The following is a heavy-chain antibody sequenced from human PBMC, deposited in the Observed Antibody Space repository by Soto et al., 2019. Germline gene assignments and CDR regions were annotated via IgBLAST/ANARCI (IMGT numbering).Heavy chain of an antibody. J-gene: IGHJ4*02. V-gene: IGHV3-7*05. Sequence: EVQLVESGGGLVQPGGSLRLSCAASVFSFSSHWMTWVRQAPGKGPEWVAYIKQDGSEKYYVDSVMGRFTMSRDNTQSSLSLQMNTLRVEDTAVYYCARVTSPGYFDSWGQGTLVTVSS. CDR2: IKQDGSEK. CDR3: ARVTSPGYFDS. CDR1: VFSFSSHW.